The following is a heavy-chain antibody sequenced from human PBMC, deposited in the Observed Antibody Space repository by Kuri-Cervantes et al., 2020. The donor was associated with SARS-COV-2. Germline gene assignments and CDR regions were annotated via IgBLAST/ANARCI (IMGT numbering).Heavy chain of an antibody. J-gene: IGHJ4*02. D-gene: IGHD5-24*01. Sequence: SVKVSCKASGGTFSSYAISWVRQAPGQGLEWMGGIIPIFGTANYAQKFQGRVTITTDESTSTAYMELSSLRSEDTAVYYCARAHPSRRGFDYWGQGTPVTVSS. CDR1: GGTFSSYA. V-gene: IGHV1-69*05. CDR2: IIPIFGTA. CDR3: ARAHPSRRGFDY.